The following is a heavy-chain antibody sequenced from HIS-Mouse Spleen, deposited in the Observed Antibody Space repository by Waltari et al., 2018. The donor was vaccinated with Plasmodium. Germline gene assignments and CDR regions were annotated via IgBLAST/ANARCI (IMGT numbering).Heavy chain of an antibody. V-gene: IGHV3-21*01. D-gene: IGHD3-9*01. Sequence: EVQLVESGGGLVKPGGSLRLSCAASGFTFSSYRMNCVRQAPGKGLEWVSSISSSSSYIYYADSVKGRFTISRDNAKNSLYLQMNSLRAEDTAVYYCAREDILTGYYNDYWYFDLWGRGTLVTVSS. J-gene: IGHJ2*01. CDR3: AREDILTGYYNDYWYFDL. CDR1: GFTFSSYR. CDR2: ISSSSSYI.